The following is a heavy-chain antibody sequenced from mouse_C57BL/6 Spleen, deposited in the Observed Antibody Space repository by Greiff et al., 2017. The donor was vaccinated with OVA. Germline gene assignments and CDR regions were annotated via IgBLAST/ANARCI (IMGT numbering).Heavy chain of an antibody. D-gene: IGHD1-1*01. J-gene: IGHJ4*01. CDR1: GYTFTSYW. CDR3: ARGYYGSTLYYAMDY. CDR2: IDPSDSET. V-gene: IGHV1-52*01. Sequence: VQLQQPGAELVRPGSSVKLSCKASGYTFTSYWMHWVKQRPIQGLEWIGNIDPSDSETHYNQKFKDKATLTVDKSSSTAYMQLRSLASADSAVYYCARGYYGSTLYYAMDYWGKGTSVTVSS.